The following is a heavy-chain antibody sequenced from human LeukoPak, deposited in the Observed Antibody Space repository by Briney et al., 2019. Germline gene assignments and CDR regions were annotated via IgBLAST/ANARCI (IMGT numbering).Heavy chain of an antibody. CDR1: GYSFTGYY. CDR3: ANLYGSGSYYDNFDY. Sequence: ASVKVSCKASGYSFTGYYMHWVRQAPGQGLEWMGWINPNSGGTKYAQKFQGRVTMTRDTSISTAYMELSRLRSDDTAVYYCANLYGSGSYYDNFDYWGQGTLVTVSS. J-gene: IGHJ4*02. V-gene: IGHV1-2*02. D-gene: IGHD3-10*01. CDR2: INPNSGGT.